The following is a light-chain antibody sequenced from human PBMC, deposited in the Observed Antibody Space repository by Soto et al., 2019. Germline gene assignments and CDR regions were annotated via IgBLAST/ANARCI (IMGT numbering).Light chain of an antibody. Sequence: QSALTQPASVSGSPGQSITISCTGTSSDVGSYNLVSWYQQHPDKVPKLIIYEDTKRPSGISYRFSGSKSGNTASLTISGVQADDEADYYCCSFAGSSTLLFGGGTKLTVL. CDR2: EDT. CDR3: CSFAGSSTLL. V-gene: IGLV2-23*01. J-gene: IGLJ2*01. CDR1: SSDVGSYNL.